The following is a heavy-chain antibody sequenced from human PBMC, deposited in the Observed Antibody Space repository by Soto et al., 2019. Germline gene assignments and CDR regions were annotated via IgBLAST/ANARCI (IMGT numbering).Heavy chain of an antibody. D-gene: IGHD5-18*01. CDR1: GFTFGDYA. CDR2: IRSKAYGGTT. V-gene: IGHV3-49*04. Sequence: GGSLRLSCTASGFTFGDYAMSWVRQSPGKGLEWVCFIRSKAYGGTTEYAASVKGRFTISRDDSKSIAYLQMNSLKTEDTAVYYCTRAKSQIQLWHTYYYYGMDVWGQGTTVTVSS. CDR3: TRAKSQIQLWHTYYYYGMDV. J-gene: IGHJ6*02.